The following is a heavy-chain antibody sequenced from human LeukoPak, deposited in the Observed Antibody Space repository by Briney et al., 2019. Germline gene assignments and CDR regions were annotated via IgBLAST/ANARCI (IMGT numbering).Heavy chain of an antibody. J-gene: IGHJ6*03. CDR1: GYSISSGYY. V-gene: IGHV4-38-2*01. Sequence: PSETLSLTCAVAGYSISSGYYWAWIRQPPGRGLEWIAKIYHTGNTYYDPSLNSRVTMSVDTSKNQFSLRLSSVTAADTAVYYCARAGGSSSPYYYYYMDVWGKGTTVTVSS. CDR3: ARAGGSSSPYYYYYMDV. D-gene: IGHD6-6*01. CDR2: IYHTGNT.